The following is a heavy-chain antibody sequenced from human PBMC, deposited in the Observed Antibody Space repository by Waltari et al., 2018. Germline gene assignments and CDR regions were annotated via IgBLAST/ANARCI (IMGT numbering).Heavy chain of an antibody. CDR2: ISAYNGNT. J-gene: IGHJ4*02. CDR1: GYTFTSYG. CDR3: ARARPIQLLDY. V-gene: IGHV1-18*01. D-gene: IGHD5-18*01. Sequence: QVQRVQSGAEVKKPGASGKVSCKASGYTFTSYGISWVRQAPGQGLEWMGWISAYNGNTNYAPQLQGRVTMTTDTSTSTAYMELRSLISDDTAVYYCARARPIQLLDYWGQGTLVTVSS.